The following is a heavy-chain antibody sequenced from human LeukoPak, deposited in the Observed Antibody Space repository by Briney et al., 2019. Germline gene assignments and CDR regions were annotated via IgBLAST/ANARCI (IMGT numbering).Heavy chain of an antibody. Sequence: SETLSLTCTVSGGSISSYYWSWIRQPPGKGLEWIGYIYYSGCTNYNPSLKSRVTISVDTSKNQFSLKLSSVTAADTAVYYCARGAYSSSRGTFDYWGQGTLVTVSS. CDR2: IYYSGCT. D-gene: IGHD6-13*01. CDR1: GGSISSYY. CDR3: ARGAYSSSRGTFDY. J-gene: IGHJ4*02. V-gene: IGHV4-59*01.